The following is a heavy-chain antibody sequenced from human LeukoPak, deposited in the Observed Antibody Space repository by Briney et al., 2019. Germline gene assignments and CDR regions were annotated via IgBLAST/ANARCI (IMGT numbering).Heavy chain of an antibody. CDR2: ISGSGSSI. J-gene: IGHJ4*02. D-gene: IGHD2-2*01. V-gene: IGHV3-48*03. CDR1: GFTFSRLD. Sequence: GGSLSLSCVAAGFTFSRLDMNWVRQAPGKGLEWVSYISGSGSSIYYADSVKGRFTISRDNAKNSLYLQMNSLRGEDTAVYYCAREIGYCSSSNRHTYYLDYWGQGTLVTVSS. CDR3: AREIGYCSSSNRHTYYLDY.